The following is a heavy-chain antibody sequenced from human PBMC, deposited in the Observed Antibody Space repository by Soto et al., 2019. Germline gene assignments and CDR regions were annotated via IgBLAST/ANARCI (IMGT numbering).Heavy chain of an antibody. V-gene: IGHV3-23*01. CDR1: GFMFSTYA. J-gene: IGHJ3*02. CDR3: AHPRGYGVFDAVDI. D-gene: IGHD4-17*01. Sequence: GGSLRLSCAASGFMFSTYAMNWVRQAPGKWLEWVSAISSSGESTYYADSVRGRFSISRDNSINTLYLQMRSLRPEDTAVYYCAHPRGYGVFDAVDIWGQGXMVTV. CDR2: ISSSGEST.